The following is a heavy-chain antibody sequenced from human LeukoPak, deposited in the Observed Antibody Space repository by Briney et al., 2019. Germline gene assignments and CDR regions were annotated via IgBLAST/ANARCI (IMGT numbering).Heavy chain of an antibody. V-gene: IGHV4-59*01. CDR2: IYYSGSP. J-gene: IGHJ3*02. Sequence: SETLSLTCTVSGGSISSYYWSWIRQPPGKGLEWIGYIYYSGSPNYNPSLKSRVTISVDTSKNQFSLKLSSVTAADTAVYYCARLNPRTGDAFDIWGQGTMVTVSS. D-gene: IGHD3-10*01. CDR3: ARLNPRTGDAFDI. CDR1: GGSISSYY.